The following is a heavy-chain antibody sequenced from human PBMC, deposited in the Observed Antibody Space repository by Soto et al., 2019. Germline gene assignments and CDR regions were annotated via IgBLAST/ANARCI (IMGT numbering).Heavy chain of an antibody. J-gene: IGHJ4*02. Sequence: ASVKVSCKASGYTFTSYDINWVRQATGQGLEWMGWMNPNSGNTGYAQKFQGRVTMTRNTSISTAYMELSSLRSEDTAVYYCARVDQNRIVVVPAATPHFDYWGQGTLVTVSS. CDR2: MNPNSGNT. CDR3: ARVDQNRIVVVPAATPHFDY. D-gene: IGHD2-2*01. CDR1: GYTFTSYD. V-gene: IGHV1-8*02.